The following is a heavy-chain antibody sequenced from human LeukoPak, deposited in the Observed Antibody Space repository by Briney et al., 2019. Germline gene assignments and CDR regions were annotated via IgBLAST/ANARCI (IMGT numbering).Heavy chain of an antibody. CDR3: ARDRPKLGVY. Sequence: SETLSLTCTVSGGSISSSSYYWGWIRQPPGKGLEWIGSIYYSGSTYYNPSLKSRVTISVDTSKNQFSLELSSVTAADTAVYYCARDRPKLGVYWGQGTLVTVSS. CDR1: GGSISSSSYY. V-gene: IGHV4-39*07. J-gene: IGHJ4*02. D-gene: IGHD3-16*01. CDR2: IYYSGST.